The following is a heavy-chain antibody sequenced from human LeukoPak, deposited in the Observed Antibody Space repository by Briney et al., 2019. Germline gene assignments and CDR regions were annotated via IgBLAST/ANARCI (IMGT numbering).Heavy chain of an antibody. D-gene: IGHD5-24*01. Sequence: WASVKVSCKASGYTFTRYYIHWVRQAPGQGLEWMGIINPSGGTTNYAQKFQGRVTMTSVTSTSTVYMELSSLRSEDTAVYYCARAGGGDGYNYVYWGQGTLVTVSS. J-gene: IGHJ4*02. CDR3: ARAGGGDGYNYVY. CDR2: INPSGGTT. V-gene: IGHV1-46*01. CDR1: GYTFTRYY.